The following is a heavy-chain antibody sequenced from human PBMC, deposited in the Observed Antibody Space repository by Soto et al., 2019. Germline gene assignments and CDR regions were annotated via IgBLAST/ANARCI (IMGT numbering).Heavy chain of an antibody. CDR2: ISPXTHET. CDR3: ARDWYHRFDP. J-gene: IGHJ5*02. V-gene: IGHV1-18*01. CDR1: GYSFSSDV. Sequence: ASXKASCKASGYSFSSDVITWVRQAPGQRLACTXWISPXTHETNYAQKXXGRVTVTTXTSTTTALTELRNSKSADTAVYYCARDWYHRFDPWGPGTLVTVSS. D-gene: IGHD6-13*01.